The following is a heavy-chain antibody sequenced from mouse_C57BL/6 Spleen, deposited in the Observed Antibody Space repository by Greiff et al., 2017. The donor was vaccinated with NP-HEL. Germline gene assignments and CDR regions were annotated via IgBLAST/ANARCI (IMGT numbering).Heavy chain of an antibody. CDR3: ARSRTGTDYFDY. Sequence: VKLVASGGGLVKPGGSLKLSCAASGFTFSDYGMHWVRQAPEQGLEWVAYISSGSSTIYYADTVKGRFTISRDNAKTTLFLQMTSLRSEDTAMYYWARSRTGTDYFDYWGQGTTLTVSS. D-gene: IGHD4-1*01. CDR2: ISSGSSTI. V-gene: IGHV5-17*01. J-gene: IGHJ2*01. CDR1: GFTFSDYG.